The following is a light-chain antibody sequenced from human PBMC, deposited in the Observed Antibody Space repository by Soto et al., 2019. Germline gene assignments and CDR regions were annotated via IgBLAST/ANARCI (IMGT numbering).Light chain of an antibody. CDR2: SNY. J-gene: IGLJ2*01. Sequence: QSVLTQPPSASGTPGQRVTISCSGSNSNIGSNPVHWYQQFPGTAPKVLIYSNYQRPSGVPDRFSGSKSGTSASLAISRLQSEDEADYYCAAWDDRLSDLLFGGGTK. CDR1: NSNIGSNP. CDR3: AAWDDRLSDLL. V-gene: IGLV1-44*01.